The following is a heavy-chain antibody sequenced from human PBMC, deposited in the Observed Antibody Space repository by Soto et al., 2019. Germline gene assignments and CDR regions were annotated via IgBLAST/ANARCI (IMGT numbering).Heavy chain of an antibody. CDR1: GYTFTSYG. J-gene: IGHJ6*02. CDR2: ISAYDDNT. D-gene: IGHD3-22*01. Sequence: SVKVSCKASGYTFTSYGISWVRQAPGQGLEWMGWISAYDDNTKYAQTLQGRVTMTTDTSTNTAYMELRSLRSDDTAMYYCARGGYYDSSGSRNYHYYGMNVWGQGTTVTVSS. CDR3: ARGGYYDSSGSRNYHYYGMNV. V-gene: IGHV1-18*01.